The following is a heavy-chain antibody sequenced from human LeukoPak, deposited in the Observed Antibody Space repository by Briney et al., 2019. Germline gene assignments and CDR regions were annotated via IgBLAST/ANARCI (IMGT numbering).Heavy chain of an antibody. CDR2: INHSGST. D-gene: IGHD4-11*01. Sequence: SETLSLTCAVYGGSFSGYYWSWIRQPPGKGQEWIGEINHSGSTNYNPSLKSRVTISVDTSKNQFSLKLSSVTAADTAVYYCARVPSIRRGMDVWGQGTTVTVSS. CDR1: GGSFSGYY. J-gene: IGHJ6*02. V-gene: IGHV4-34*01. CDR3: ARVPSIRRGMDV.